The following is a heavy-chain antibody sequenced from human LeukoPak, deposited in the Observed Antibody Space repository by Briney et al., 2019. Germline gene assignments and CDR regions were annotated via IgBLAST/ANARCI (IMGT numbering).Heavy chain of an antibody. V-gene: IGHV7-4-1*02. Sequence: ASVKVSCKASGYSFTNYAMNWVRQAPGQGLEFMGWIHPSTGNPAYAQGFSGRFVFSLDTSVTTTYLQINDLRAEDTAVYFCARALDSLGGLSLPDYWGQGTLVTVSS. D-gene: IGHD3-16*02. CDR2: IHPSTGNP. CDR1: GYSFTNYA. CDR3: ARALDSLGGLSLPDY. J-gene: IGHJ4*02.